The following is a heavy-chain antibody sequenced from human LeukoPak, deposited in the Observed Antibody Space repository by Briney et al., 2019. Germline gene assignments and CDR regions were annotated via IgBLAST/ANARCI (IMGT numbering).Heavy chain of an antibody. CDR3: ARISGYSYGAFDY. D-gene: IGHD5-18*01. V-gene: IGHV3-9*01. J-gene: IGHJ4*02. CDR1: GFTFDDYA. Sequence: GGSLRLSCAASGFTFDDYAMHWVRQAPGKGLEWVSGISWNSGSIGYADSVKGRFTISRDNSKNTLYLQMNSLRAEDTAVYYCARISGYSYGAFDYWGQGTLVTVSS. CDR2: ISWNSGSI.